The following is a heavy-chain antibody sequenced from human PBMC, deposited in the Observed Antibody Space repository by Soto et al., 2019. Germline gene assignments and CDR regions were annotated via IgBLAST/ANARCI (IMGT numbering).Heavy chain of an antibody. CDR3: AKDLEWLVLRYAMDV. J-gene: IGHJ6*02. V-gene: IGHV3-30*18. D-gene: IGHD6-19*01. CDR2: ISYDGSNE. CDR1: GFTFSSYG. Sequence: QVQLVESGGGVVQPGRSLRLSCAASGFTFSSYGMHWVRQAPGKGLEWVALISYDGSNEYYADSVKGRFTISRDNSQKTLYLQMNSLRHEDTAVYDCAKDLEWLVLRYAMDVWGQGTTVTVSS.